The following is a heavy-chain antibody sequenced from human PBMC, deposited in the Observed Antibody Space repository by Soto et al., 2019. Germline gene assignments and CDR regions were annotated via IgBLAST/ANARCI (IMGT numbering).Heavy chain of an antibody. D-gene: IGHD3-10*01. CDR3: ARIMYLYASGNFPL. V-gene: IGHV2-26*01. J-gene: IGHJ1*01. CDR2: FFANDER. CDR1: GFSRNNSRLG. Sequence: QVTLKESGPVLVRPTENLTLTCTVSGFSRNNSRLGVSWIRQPPGKALKWLAHFFANDERSYNTSMKTMLTSYKYTPMSQVVLTMTNMDPVDTATYDCARIMYLYASGNFPLWGHGTLVTLSS.